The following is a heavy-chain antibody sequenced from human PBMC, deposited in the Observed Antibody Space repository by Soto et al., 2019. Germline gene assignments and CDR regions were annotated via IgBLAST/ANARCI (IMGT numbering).Heavy chain of an antibody. CDR1: GFTFSSYW. D-gene: IGHD4-17*01. V-gene: IGHV3-7*01. Sequence: PGGSLRLSCAASGFTFSSYWMSWVRQAPGKGLEWVANIKQDGSEKYYVXXXKXXXXXXXXXXXNSLYLQMNSLRAEDTAVYYCAREPQHLYYGDYVSYWGQGTLVXVSS. CDR2: IKQDGSEK. J-gene: IGHJ4*02. CDR3: AREPQHLYYGDYVSY.